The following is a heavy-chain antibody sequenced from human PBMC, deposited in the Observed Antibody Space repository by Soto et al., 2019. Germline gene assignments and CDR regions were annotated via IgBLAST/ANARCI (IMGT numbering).Heavy chain of an antibody. CDR1: GGSFSGYY. D-gene: IGHD6-19*01. CDR2: INHSGST. CDR3: ARGVWLRAFDI. V-gene: IGHV4-34*01. Sequence: SETLSLTCAVYGGSFSGYYWSWIRQPPGKGLEWIGEINHSGSTNYNPSLKSRVTISVDTSKNQFSLKLSSVTAADTAVYYCARGVWLRAFDIWGQGTMVTVSS. J-gene: IGHJ3*02.